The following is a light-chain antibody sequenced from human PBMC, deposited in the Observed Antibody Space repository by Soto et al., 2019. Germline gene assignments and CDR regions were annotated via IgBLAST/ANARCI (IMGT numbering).Light chain of an antibody. J-gene: IGKJ2*01. CDR2: GAS. V-gene: IGKV3-20*01. CDR3: YQYGTRPYD. CDR1: QSVSSSY. Sequence: EIVLTQSPGILPLSPGERATLSCRASQSVSSSYIGWYQQKPGQAPRLLMYGASRRATGIPDRFSGSGSGTDFTLTISRLEPEDFAVYYGYQYGTRPYDFGQGTKVEIK.